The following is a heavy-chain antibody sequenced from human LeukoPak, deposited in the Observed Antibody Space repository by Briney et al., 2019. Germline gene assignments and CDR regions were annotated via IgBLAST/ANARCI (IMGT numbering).Heavy chain of an antibody. Sequence: SETLSLTCAVYGGSFSAYHWCRIRQPPGKGLEWIGEVTHSGSTNYNPSLKSRVTISLDTSKNQFSLKLSSVTAADTAVYYCARGNLVVVAAAERAYYYMDVWGKGTTVTVSS. D-gene: IGHD2-2*01. CDR2: VTHSGST. CDR3: ARGNLVVVAAAERAYYYMDV. CDR1: GGSFSAYH. V-gene: IGHV4-34*01. J-gene: IGHJ6*03.